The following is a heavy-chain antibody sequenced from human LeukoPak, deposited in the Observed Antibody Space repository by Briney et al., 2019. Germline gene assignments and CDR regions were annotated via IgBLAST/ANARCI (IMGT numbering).Heavy chain of an antibody. V-gene: IGHV4-34*01. CDR2: INHSGST. CDR3: ARGGRDIVVVVAASPYYYYYMDV. CDR1: GGSFSGYY. D-gene: IGHD2-15*01. Sequence: SETLSLTCAVYGGSFSGYYWSWIRQPPGKGLEWIGEINHSGSTNYNPSLKGRVTISVDTSKNQFSLKLSSVTAADTAVYYCARGGRDIVVVVAASPYYYYYMDVWGKGTTVTVSS. J-gene: IGHJ6*03.